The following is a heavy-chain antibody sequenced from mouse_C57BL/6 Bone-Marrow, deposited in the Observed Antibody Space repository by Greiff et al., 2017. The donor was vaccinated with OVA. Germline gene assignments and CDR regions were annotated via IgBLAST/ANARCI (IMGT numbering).Heavy chain of an antibody. CDR1: GFTFSSYG. J-gene: IGHJ2*01. Sequence: EVKLVESGGDLVKPGGSLKLSCAASGFTFSSYGMSWVRQTPDKRLEWVATISSGGSYTYYPDSVKGRFTISRDNAKNTLYLQKSSLKSEATAMYYCARPVLLRFFDYWGQGTTLTVSS. D-gene: IGHD1-1*01. CDR2: ISSGGSYT. V-gene: IGHV5-6*01. CDR3: ARPVLLRFFDY.